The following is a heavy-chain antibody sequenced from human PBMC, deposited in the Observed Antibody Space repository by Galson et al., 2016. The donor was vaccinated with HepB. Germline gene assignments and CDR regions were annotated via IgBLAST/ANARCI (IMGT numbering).Heavy chain of an antibody. CDR1: GFTFSNYG. Sequence: SLRLSCAASGFTFSNYGMHWVRQAPGKGLQWVAVISYDGSNKYYADSVKGRFTTSRDNSKNTLYLQTNSLRAEDTAVYYCAKDRGYYGSGRNIRLDYWGQGALVTVSS. J-gene: IGHJ4*02. CDR3: AKDRGYYGSGRNIRLDY. D-gene: IGHD3-10*01. V-gene: IGHV3-30*18. CDR2: ISYDGSNK.